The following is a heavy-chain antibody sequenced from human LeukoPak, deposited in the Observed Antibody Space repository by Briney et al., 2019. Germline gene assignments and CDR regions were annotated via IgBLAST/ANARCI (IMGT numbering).Heavy chain of an antibody. V-gene: IGHV3-30*03. CDR3: TTDYLSGSYPTWVDY. Sequence: GGSLRLSCGASGFTFSSYGMHWVRQAPGKGLEWVALISFDGSNQYYADSVKGRFTISRDNSKNTLYLQMNSLRAEDTAVYYCTTDYLSGSYPTWVDYWGQGTLVTVSS. J-gene: IGHJ4*02. D-gene: IGHD1-26*01. CDR1: GFTFSSYG. CDR2: ISFDGSNQ.